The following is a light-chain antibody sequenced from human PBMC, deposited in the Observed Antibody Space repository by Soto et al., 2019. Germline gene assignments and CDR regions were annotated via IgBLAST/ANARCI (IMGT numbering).Light chain of an antibody. J-gene: IGKJ1*01. V-gene: IGKV3D-15*01. Sequence: EIVLTQSPGTLSLSRGERATLSCRASQSVRSSNLAWYQQKPGQAPRLLIYGASTRATGIPARFSGSGSGTEFTLTISSLQSEDFAVYYCQQYNNWPWTFGQGTKVDIK. CDR2: GAS. CDR3: QQYNNWPWT. CDR1: QSVRSSN.